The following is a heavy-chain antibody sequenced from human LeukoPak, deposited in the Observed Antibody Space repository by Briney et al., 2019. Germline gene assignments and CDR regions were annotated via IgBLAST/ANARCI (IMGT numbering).Heavy chain of an antibody. V-gene: IGHV4-38-2*02. J-gene: IGHJ5*01. CDR1: GYSISSGYY. CDR2: IYHSGST. Sequence: SSETLSLTCTVSGYSISSGYYWGWIRQPPGKGLEWIGSIYHSGSTYYNPSLKSRFTISVDRPKNQFFLNVTSLTAADTAVYYCARSRQASGLFNSWGQGTLVVVSS. D-gene: IGHD3-10*01. CDR3: ARSRQASGLFNS.